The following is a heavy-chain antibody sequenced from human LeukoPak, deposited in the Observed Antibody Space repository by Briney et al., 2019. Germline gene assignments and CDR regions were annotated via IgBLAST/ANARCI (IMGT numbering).Heavy chain of an antibody. D-gene: IGHD1-1*01. J-gene: IGHJ4*02. CDR3: AKHDDGDFDY. Sequence: GGSLRLSCAPFGFTFSNYWMVWVRQAPGKGLEWVANIHRDGSEEYYVDSVRGRFIISRDNAKNSLYLQMNNLRAEDTAVYYCAKHDDGDFDYCGRGTLVTVSS. V-gene: IGHV3-7*03. CDR1: GFTFSNYW. CDR2: IHRDGSEE.